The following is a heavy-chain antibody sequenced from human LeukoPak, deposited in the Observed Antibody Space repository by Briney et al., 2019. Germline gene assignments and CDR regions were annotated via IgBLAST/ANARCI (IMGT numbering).Heavy chain of an antibody. CDR2: ISHSGTT. Sequence: SETLSLTCAVYGGSFSDYDWSWIRQPPGKGLEWIGEISHSGTTNCDPSLKSRISMSIDTSRSQFSLNLRSVTAADTAVYYCARRRYFDWLLYPAPGGWFDPWGQGTLVTVSS. D-gene: IGHD3-9*01. CDR1: GGSFSDYD. V-gene: IGHV4-34*01. J-gene: IGHJ5*02. CDR3: ARRRYFDWLLYPAPGGWFDP.